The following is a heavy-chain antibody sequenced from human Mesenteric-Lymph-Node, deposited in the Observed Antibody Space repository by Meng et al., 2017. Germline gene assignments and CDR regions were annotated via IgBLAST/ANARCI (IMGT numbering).Heavy chain of an antibody. CDR2: IWYDGSNK. CDR3: ARINQLEYYFDY. J-gene: IGHJ4*02. D-gene: IGHD1-1*01. V-gene: IGHV3-33*01. Sequence: GESLKISCAASGFTFNHDGMHWVRQAPGKGLEWVAVIWYDGSNKYYADSVKGRFTISRDNSKNTLYLQMNSLRAEDTAVYYCARINQLEYYFDYWGQGTLVTVSS. CDR1: GFTFNHDG.